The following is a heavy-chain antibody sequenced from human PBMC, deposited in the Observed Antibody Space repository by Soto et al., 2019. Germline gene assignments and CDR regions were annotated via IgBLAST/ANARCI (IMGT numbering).Heavy chain of an antibody. CDR1: GFTFSSYA. CDR3: AKVGGSYYYYYYYYMDV. D-gene: IGHD1-26*01. V-gene: IGHV3-23*01. CDR2: ISGSGGST. J-gene: IGHJ6*03. Sequence: GGSLRLSCAASGFTFSSYAMSWVRQAPGKGLEWVSAISGSGGSTYYADSVKGRFTISRDNSKNTLYLQMNSLRAEDTAVYYCAKVGGSYYYYYYYYMDVWGKGTTVTVSS.